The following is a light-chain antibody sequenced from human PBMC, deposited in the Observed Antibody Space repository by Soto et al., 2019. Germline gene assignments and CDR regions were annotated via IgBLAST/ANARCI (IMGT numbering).Light chain of an antibody. CDR2: EAG. CDR3: CSYASGSIYV. V-gene: IGLV2-14*01. Sequence: QSALTQPASVSGSPGQSITISCTGTSSDVGAFNDVSWYLQYPGKAPKLMIYEAGNRPSGVSNRFSGSKSGNTASLTISGLHAEDEADYYCCSYASGSIYVFGTGTKVTVL. CDR1: SSDVGAFND. J-gene: IGLJ1*01.